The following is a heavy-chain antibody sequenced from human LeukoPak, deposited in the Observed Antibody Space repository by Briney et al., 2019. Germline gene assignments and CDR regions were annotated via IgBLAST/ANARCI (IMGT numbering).Heavy chain of an antibody. V-gene: IGHV4-39*01. CDR2: IYSSGST. D-gene: IGHD1-1*01. Sequence: PSETLSLTCSVSGGSISSSSYYWGWIRQPPGKGLEWIGSIYSSGSTYYNPSLESRVTISVDTSKNQFSLKLSSVTAADTAMYFCARHTWSGTVEFDPWGQGTLVTVSS. J-gene: IGHJ5*02. CDR3: ARHTWSGTVEFDP. CDR1: GGSISSSSYY.